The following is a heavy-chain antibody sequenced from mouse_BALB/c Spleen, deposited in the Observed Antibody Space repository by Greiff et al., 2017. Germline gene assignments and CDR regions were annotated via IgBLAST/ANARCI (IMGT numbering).Heavy chain of an antibody. J-gene: IGHJ3*01. CDR2: ISSGGGST. CDR3: ARHDYDYDGAWLAY. D-gene: IGHD2-4*01. Sequence: DVMLVESGGGLVKPGGSLKLSCAASGFAFSSYDMSWVRQTPEKRLEWVAYISSGGGSTYYPDTVKGRFTISRDNAKNTLYLQMSSLKSEDTAMYYCARHDYDYDGAWLAYWGQGTLVTVSA. V-gene: IGHV5-12-1*01. CDR1: GFAFSSYD.